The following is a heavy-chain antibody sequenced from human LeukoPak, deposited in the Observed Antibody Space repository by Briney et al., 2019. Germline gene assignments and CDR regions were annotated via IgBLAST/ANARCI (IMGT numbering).Heavy chain of an antibody. V-gene: IGHV4-59*01. D-gene: IGHD2-2*01. Sequence: PSETLSLTCTVSGGSISNYYWSWIRQPPGKGLEWSGYVYSSGGTNYNSSLKSRVTISVDTSKNQFSLNLNSVTAADTAVYYCARGTGCSTTSCYGTHFHHWGQGTLVTVSS. CDR3: ARGTGCSTTSCYGTHFHH. CDR2: VYSSGGT. CDR1: GGSISNYY. J-gene: IGHJ1*01.